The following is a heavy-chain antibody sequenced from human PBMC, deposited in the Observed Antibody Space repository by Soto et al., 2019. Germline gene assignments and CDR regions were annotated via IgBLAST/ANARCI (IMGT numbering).Heavy chain of an antibody. CDR1: GGSFSGYY. D-gene: IGHD2-2*01. Sequence: QVQLQQWGAGLLKPSETLSLTCAVYGGSFSGYYWSWIRQPPGKGLEWIGEINHSGSTNYNPSLKSGVTISVDTSKNQFSLKLSSVTAADTAVYYCARGGIVVVPAAIFWRTPKYGMDVWGQGTTVTVSS. CDR3: ARGGIVVVPAAIFWRTPKYGMDV. CDR2: INHSGST. J-gene: IGHJ6*02. V-gene: IGHV4-34*01.